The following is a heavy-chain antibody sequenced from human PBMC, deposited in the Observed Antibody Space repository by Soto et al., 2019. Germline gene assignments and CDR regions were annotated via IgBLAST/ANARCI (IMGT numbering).Heavy chain of an antibody. V-gene: IGHV4-59*01. Sequence: PSGTLSLTCTVSGSSISRYYWSWIRQPPGKGLEWIGYIYYSGSTNYNPSLKSRVTISVDTSKNQFSLKLSSVTAADTAVYYCARDSSWSLDYCGQGTLVTVS. CDR2: IYYSGST. J-gene: IGHJ4*02. CDR3: ARDSSWSLDY. D-gene: IGHD6-13*01. CDR1: GSSISRYY.